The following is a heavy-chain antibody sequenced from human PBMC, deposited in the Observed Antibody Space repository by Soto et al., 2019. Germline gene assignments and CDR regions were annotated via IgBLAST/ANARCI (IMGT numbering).Heavy chain of an antibody. CDR3: AKGLAARRYYYYMDV. CDR2: MNPNSGNT. CDR1: GYTFTSYD. J-gene: IGHJ6*03. Sequence: QVQLVQSGAEVKKPGASVKVSCKASGYTFTSYDINWVRQATGQGLEWMGWMNPNSGNTGYAQKFQGRVTMTRNTSISTAYMELSSLRAEDTAVYYCAKGLAARRYYYYMDVWGKGTTVTVSS. D-gene: IGHD6-6*01. V-gene: IGHV1-8*01.